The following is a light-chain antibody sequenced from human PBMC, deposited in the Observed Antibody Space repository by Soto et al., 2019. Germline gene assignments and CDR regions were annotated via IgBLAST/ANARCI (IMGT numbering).Light chain of an antibody. CDR1: QGIRND. Sequence: AIRSTQSPSSLSASVGDRVTITCRASQGIRNDLGWYQQKPGKAPKLLIYAASSLQSGVPSRFSGSGSGTDFTLTINSLQPEDSATYYCQQAYSTPWTFGQGTKVDI. V-gene: IGKV1-6*01. CDR3: QQAYSTPWT. CDR2: AAS. J-gene: IGKJ1*01.